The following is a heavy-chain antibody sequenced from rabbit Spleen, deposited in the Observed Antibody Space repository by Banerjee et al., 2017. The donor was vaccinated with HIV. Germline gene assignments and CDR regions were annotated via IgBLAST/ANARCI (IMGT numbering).Heavy chain of an antibody. CDR3: VRGASGSGYYSL. CDR1: GVSFSDKDV. Sequence: EQLEESGGGLVKPEGSLTLTCKASGVSFSDKDVMCWVRQAPGKGLEWIGCIYTSSGSTWYASWAKGRFTITKTSSTTVTLQMTSLTAADTATYFFVRGASGSGYYSLGGPGTLVTVS. J-gene: IGHJ6*01. CDR2: IYTSSGST. V-gene: IGHV1S45*01. D-gene: IGHD1-1*01.